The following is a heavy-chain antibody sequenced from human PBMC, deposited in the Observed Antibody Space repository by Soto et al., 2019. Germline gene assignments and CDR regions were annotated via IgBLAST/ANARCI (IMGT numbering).Heavy chain of an antibody. CDR2: IHHRGTT. V-gene: IGHV4-30-2*01. J-gene: IGHJ4*02. Sequence: PSETLSLTCAVSGGPINSADYSWTWIRQPPGRGLEWIGNIHHRGTTHYTPSLQSPATISLYTSKNLFPLNLTSVTAADTAVYYCARHPLATRELRFLEWLLYFDYWGQGTLVTVSS. CDR3: ARHPLATRELRFLEWLLYFDY. CDR1: GGPINSADYS. D-gene: IGHD3-3*01.